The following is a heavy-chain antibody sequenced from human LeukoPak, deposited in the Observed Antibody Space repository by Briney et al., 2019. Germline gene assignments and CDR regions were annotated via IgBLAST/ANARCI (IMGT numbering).Heavy chain of an antibody. J-gene: IGHJ4*02. CDR2: IYYSGST. D-gene: IGHD4-17*01. Sequence: SETLSLTCTVSGGSISGFHWSWIRQPPGRGLEWIGYIYYSGSTNYNPSLKSRVTMSVDTSKNQFSLKLSSVAAADTAVYYCARGTVTTYYFDYWGQGTLVTASS. CDR1: GGSISGFH. CDR3: ARGTVTTYYFDY. V-gene: IGHV4-59*01.